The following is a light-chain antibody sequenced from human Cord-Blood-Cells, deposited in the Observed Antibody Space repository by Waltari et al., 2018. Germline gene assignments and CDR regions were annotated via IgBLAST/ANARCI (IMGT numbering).Light chain of an antibody. CDR2: EGS. CDR1: SSDVGRYNL. Sequence: SALTKTASVSGSPGQSITISCPDTSSDVGRYNLVSWYQQHPGKAPKLMIYEGSKRPSGVSNRFSGSKSGNTASLTISGLQAEDEADYYCCSYAGSSTYVFGTGTKVTVL. J-gene: IGLJ1*01. CDR3: CSYAGSSTYV. V-gene: IGLV2-23*01.